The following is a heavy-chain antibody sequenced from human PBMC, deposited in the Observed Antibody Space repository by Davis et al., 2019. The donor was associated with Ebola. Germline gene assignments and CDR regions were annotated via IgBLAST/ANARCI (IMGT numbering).Heavy chain of an antibody. J-gene: IGHJ6*04. CDR1: GYSFTGYY. Sequence: ASVQVSCKASGYSFTGYYMHRVRQPPGQGLEWMVWIILPNRNTNYAQNDQGRVTMTTDTSPSTAYMVLRSLRPDDTGVYYCGREPPIVVGGGGVVYFDGMDVWGKGTTVTVSS. V-gene: IGHV1-18*04. D-gene: IGHD3-22*01. CDR3: GREPPIVVGGGGVVYFDGMDV. CDR2: IILPNRNT.